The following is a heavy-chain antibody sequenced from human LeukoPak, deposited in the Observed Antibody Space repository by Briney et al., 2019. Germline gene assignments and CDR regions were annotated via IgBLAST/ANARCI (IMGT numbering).Heavy chain of an antibody. J-gene: IGHJ6*04. D-gene: IGHD3-10*02. CDR3: AELGITMIGGV. Sequence: GGSLRLSCAASGFTFSSYEMNWVRQAPGKGLEWVSYISSSGSTIYYADSVKGRFTISGDNAKNSLYLQMNSLRAEDTAVYYCAELGITMIGGVWGKETTVTISS. CDR1: GFTFSSYE. CDR2: ISSSGSTI. V-gene: IGHV3-48*03.